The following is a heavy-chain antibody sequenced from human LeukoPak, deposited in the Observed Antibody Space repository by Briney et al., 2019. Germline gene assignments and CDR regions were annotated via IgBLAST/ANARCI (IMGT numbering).Heavy chain of an antibody. Sequence: PSETLSLTCTVSGDSISSGDYYWSWIRQPPGKGLEWIGYIYYTGNTYYNPSLKSRLTISVDTSKNQFSLKLSSVTAADTAVYYRGRGQIFGGECNPPPPYYYNMDVWGKGTKVTVSS. V-gene: IGHV4-30-4*01. J-gene: IGHJ6*03. CDR1: GDSISSGDYY. D-gene: IGHD3-16*01. CDR3: GRGQIFGGECNPPPPYYYNMDV. CDR2: IYYTGNT.